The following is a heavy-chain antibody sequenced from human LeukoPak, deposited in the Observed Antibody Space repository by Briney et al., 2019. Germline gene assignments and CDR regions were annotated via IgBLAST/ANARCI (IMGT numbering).Heavy chain of an antibody. CDR1: GFTFSSYG. CDR3: AKEHDYYYDSSGYLSPG. J-gene: IGHJ4*02. D-gene: IGHD3-22*01. CDR2: ISGSGGST. Sequence: GGSLRLSCAASGFTFSSYGMSWVRQAPGKGLEWVSAISGSGGSTYYADSVKGRFTISRDNSKNTLYLQMNSLRAEDTAVYYCAKEHDYYYDSSGYLSPGWGQGTLVTVSS. V-gene: IGHV3-23*01.